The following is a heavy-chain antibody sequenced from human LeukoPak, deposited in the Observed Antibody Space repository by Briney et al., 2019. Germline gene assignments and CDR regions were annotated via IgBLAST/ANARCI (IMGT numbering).Heavy chain of an antibody. CDR2: INHSGRT. V-gene: IGHV4-34*01. CDR1: GGSFSGYY. D-gene: IGHD6-19*01. J-gene: IGHJ6*02. CDR3: ARGVSSGWRHYYYGMDV. Sequence: SETLSLTCAVYGGSFSGYYWSWIRQPPGKGLEWIGEINHSGRTNYNPSLKSRVTISVDTSKNQFSLKLSSVTAADTAVYYCARGVSSGWRHYYYGMDVWGQGTTVTVSS.